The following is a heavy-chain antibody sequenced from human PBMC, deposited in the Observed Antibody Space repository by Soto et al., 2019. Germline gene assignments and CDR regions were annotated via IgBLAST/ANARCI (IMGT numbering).Heavy chain of an antibody. CDR3: ARVQYYYDSAAYYRSKGGFGP. D-gene: IGHD3-22*01. J-gene: IGHJ5*02. Sequence: EIQLLESGGELVQPGGSLRLSCAGSGFSFMSYVMAWVRQAPGKGPEWVSSISGSSSGIFYSDSVKGRFTISRDNSQSTVYLQMDSLRVDDTAIYYCARVQYYYDSAAYYRSKGGFGPWGQGTLVTVSS. CDR2: ISGSSSGI. V-gene: IGHV3-23*01. CDR1: GFSFMSYV.